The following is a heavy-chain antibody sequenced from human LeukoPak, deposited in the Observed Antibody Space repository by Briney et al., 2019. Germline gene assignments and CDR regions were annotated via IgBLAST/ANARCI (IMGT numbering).Heavy chain of an antibody. CDR2: IYYPLDT. D-gene: IGHD3-22*01. V-gene: IGHV4-59*01. J-gene: IGHJ4*02. CDR3: ARRRYFDSTGYNPTYYFDN. CDR1: VDPFICSY. Sequence: PSATLSLTCTVSVDPFICSYWSWIRQAPGKGLEWIGYIYYPLDTNYNPSLQSRVTISADVSKKQFSLRLTSVTAADTAVYYCARRRYFDSTGYNPTYYFDNWGQGLLVTVSS.